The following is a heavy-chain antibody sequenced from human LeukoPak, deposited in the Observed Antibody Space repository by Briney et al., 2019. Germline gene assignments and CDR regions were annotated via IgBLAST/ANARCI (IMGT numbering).Heavy chain of an antibody. V-gene: IGHV3-23*01. J-gene: IGHJ4*02. CDR1: GFTFSSYA. CDR3: ANFGSGSYVGGFDY. Sequence: GGSLRLSCAASGFTFSSYAMSWVRQAPRKGLEWVSAISGSGGSTYYADSVKGRFTISRDNSKNTLYLQMNSLRAEDTAVYYCANFGSGSYVGGFDYWGQGTLVTVSS. D-gene: IGHD3-10*01. CDR2: ISGSGGST.